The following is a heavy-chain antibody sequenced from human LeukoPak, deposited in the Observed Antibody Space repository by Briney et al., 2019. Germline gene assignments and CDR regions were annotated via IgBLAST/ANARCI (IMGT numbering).Heavy chain of an antibody. CDR1: GYTFTSYG. J-gene: IGHJ4*02. Sequence: ASVKVPCKASGYTFTSYGISWVRQAPGQGLEWMGWISAYNGNTNYAQKLQGRVTMTTDTSTSTAYMELRSLRSDDTAVYYCARDRGGYCSSTSCARGDYWGQGTLVTVSS. D-gene: IGHD2-2*01. V-gene: IGHV1-18*04. CDR3: ARDRGGYCSSTSCARGDY. CDR2: ISAYNGNT.